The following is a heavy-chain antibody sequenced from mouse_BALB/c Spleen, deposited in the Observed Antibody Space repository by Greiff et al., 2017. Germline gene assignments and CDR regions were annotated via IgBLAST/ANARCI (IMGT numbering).Heavy chain of an antibody. Sequence: VQLQQSGAELVRSGASVKLSCTASGFNIKDYYMHWVKQRPEQGLEWIGWIDPENGDTEYAPKFQGKATMTADTSSNTAYLQLSSLTSEDTAVYYCNAYYDYDTYYFDYWGQGTTLTVSS. CDR2: IDPENGDT. J-gene: IGHJ2*01. CDR1: GFNIKDYY. V-gene: IGHV14-4*02. CDR3: NAYYDYDTYYFDY. D-gene: IGHD2-4*01.